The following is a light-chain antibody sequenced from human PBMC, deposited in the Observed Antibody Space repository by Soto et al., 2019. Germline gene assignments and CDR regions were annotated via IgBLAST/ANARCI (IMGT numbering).Light chain of an antibody. CDR2: AAS. J-gene: IGKJ1*01. CDR1: QDVSSW. CDR3: QQVNSFPRT. V-gene: IGKV1-12*01. Sequence: DIQMTQSPSFVSASVGDRVTITCRTSQDVSSWLVWYQQKPGKAPNILIYAASSLRSGVPSRFSGSGSGTDFTLTINSLQPEDFATYYCQQVNSFPRTFGQGTTVEIK.